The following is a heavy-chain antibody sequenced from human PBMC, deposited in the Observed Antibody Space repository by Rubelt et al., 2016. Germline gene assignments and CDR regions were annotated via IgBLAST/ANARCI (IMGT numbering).Heavy chain of an antibody. CDR1: GGSISSSSYY. D-gene: IGHD6-19*01. CDR3: ARDNVAGRIDY. Sequence: QLQLQESGPGLVKPSETLSLTCTVSGGSISSSSYYWGWIRQPPGKGLEWIGSIYCSGSTYYNPSLKSRVTISVDTSKNQFSLKLSSVTAADTAVYYCARDNVAGRIDYWGQGTLVTVSS. J-gene: IGHJ4*02. CDR2: IYCSGST. V-gene: IGHV4-39*07.